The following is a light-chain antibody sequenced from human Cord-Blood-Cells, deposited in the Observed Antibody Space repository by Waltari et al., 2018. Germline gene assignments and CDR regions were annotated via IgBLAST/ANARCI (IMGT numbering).Light chain of an antibody. V-gene: IGLV2-14*01. CDR2: DVS. J-gene: IGLJ1*01. Sequence: QSVLTQPASVSGSPGQSITISCTGTSSDVGGYNYFSWYQQHPGKPPKFMFYDVSNRPSGVSNRFSGSKSGNTASLTSSGLQAEDEADYYCSSYTSSSTLVFGTGTKVTVL. CDR3: SSYTSSSTLV. CDR1: SSDVGGYNY.